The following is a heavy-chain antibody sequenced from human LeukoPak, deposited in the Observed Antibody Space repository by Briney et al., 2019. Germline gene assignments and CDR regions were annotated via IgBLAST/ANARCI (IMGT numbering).Heavy chain of an antibody. D-gene: IGHD3-3*01. J-gene: IGHJ2*01. V-gene: IGHV4-34*01. Sequence: PSETLSLTCAVYGGSFSGYYWSWIRQPPGKGLEWIGEINHSGSTNYNPSLKSRVTISVDTSKNQFSLKPSSVTAAATAVYYCARGGDYDFWSGYWSSSNWYFDLWGRGTLVTVSS. CDR1: GGSFSGYY. CDR2: INHSGST. CDR3: ARGGDYDFWSGYWSSSNWYFDL.